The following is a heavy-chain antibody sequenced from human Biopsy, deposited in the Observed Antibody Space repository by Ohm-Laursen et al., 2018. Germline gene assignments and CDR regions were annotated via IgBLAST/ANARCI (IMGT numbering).Heavy chain of an antibody. D-gene: IGHD3-22*01. V-gene: IGHV4-4*07. CDR3: ARWTPEYDSSRYYLDAFDI. CDR1: GDSVTKYY. CDR2: IYSSGST. J-gene: IGHJ3*02. Sequence: SETLSLTCTVSGDSVTKYYWSWIRQPPGKGLEWIGRIYSSGSTNYNPSLKSRVTLSMDTSKRQFSLKLSFVTAADTAVYYCARWTPEYDSSRYYLDAFDIWGQGTKVTVSS.